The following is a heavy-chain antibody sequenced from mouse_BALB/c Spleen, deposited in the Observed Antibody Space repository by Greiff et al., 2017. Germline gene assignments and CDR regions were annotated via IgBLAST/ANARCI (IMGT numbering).Heavy chain of an antibody. D-gene: IGHD1-1*01. CDR1: GFNIKDTY. Sequence: EVQLQQSGAELVKPGASVKLSCTASGFNIKDTYMHWVKQRPEQGLEWIGRIDPANGNTKYDPKFQGKATITADTSSNTAYLQLSSLTSEDTAVYYCARRDYGSSYVGYFDVWGAGTTVTVSS. V-gene: IGHV14-3*02. J-gene: IGHJ1*01. CDR2: IDPANGNT. CDR3: ARRDYGSSYVGYFDV.